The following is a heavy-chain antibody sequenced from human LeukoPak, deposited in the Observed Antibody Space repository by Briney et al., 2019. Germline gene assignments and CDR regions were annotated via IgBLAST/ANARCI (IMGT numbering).Heavy chain of an antibody. CDR2: IIPIFGTA. CDR1: GGTFSSYA. V-gene: IGHV1-69*13. D-gene: IGHD4-17*01. CDR3: ARDSGYGDYFDY. Sequence: SVKVPCKASGGTFSSYAISWVRQAPGQGLEWMGGIIPIFGTANYAQKFQGRVTITADESTSTAYMELSSLRSEDTAVYYCARDSGYGDYFDYWGQGTLVTVSS. J-gene: IGHJ4*02.